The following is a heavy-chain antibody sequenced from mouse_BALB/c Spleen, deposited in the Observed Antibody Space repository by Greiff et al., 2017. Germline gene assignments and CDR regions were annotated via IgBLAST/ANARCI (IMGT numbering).Heavy chain of an antibody. CDR1: GFTFSSYG. V-gene: IGHV5-6*01. D-gene: IGHD2-4*01. Sequence: EVKLVESGGDLVKPGGSLKLSCAASGFTFSSYGMSWVRQTPDKRLEWVATISSGGSYTYYPDSVKGRFTISRDNAKNTLYLQMSSLKSEDTAMYYCARGDYDDDGDFDYWGQGTTLTVSS. CDR3: ARGDYDDDGDFDY. J-gene: IGHJ2*01. CDR2: ISSGGSYT.